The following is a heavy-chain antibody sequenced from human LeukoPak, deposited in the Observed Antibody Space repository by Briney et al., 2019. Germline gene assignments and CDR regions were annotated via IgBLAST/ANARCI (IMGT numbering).Heavy chain of an antibody. J-gene: IGHJ5*02. V-gene: IGHV4-59*01. D-gene: IGHD3-16*01. CDR2: IYYTGST. Sequence: PSETLSLTCTVSSGSIGSYYWSWIRQPPGKGLEWIGYIYYTGSTDYNPSLKSRVTILVDRSKNQFSLKLSSLTAADTAVYYCAKVAWAPGGHWWFDPWGQGTLVTVSS. CDR3: AKVAWAPGGHWWFDP. CDR1: SGSIGSYY.